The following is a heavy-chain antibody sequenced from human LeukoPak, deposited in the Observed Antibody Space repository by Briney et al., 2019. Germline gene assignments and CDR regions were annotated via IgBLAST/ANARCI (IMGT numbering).Heavy chain of an antibody. CDR3: ASDGYSYGYGPFDY. J-gene: IGHJ4*02. CDR1: GGSISSSNW. CDR2: IYHSGST. V-gene: IGHV4-4*02. D-gene: IGHD5-18*01. Sequence: SETLSLTCAVSGGSISSSNWWSWVRQPPGKGLEWIGEIYHSGSTNYNPSLKSRVTISVDKSKNQFSLKLSSVTAADTAVYYCASDGYSYGYGPFDYWGQGTLVTVSS.